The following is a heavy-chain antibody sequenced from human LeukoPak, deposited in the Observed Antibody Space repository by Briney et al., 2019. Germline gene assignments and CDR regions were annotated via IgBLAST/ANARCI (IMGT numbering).Heavy chain of an antibody. CDR2: IYTGGST. V-gene: IGHV4-61*02. J-gene: IGHJ5*02. CDR1: GGSISRGGYY. D-gene: IGHD3-16*01. Sequence: PSETLSLTCTVSGGSISRGGYYWTWLRQPAGKGLEWIGRIYTGGSTNYNPSLKSRVTISVDTSKNQFSLHLTSVTAADTAVYYCARGVLTWFDPWGQGTLVTVSS. CDR3: ARGVLTWFDP.